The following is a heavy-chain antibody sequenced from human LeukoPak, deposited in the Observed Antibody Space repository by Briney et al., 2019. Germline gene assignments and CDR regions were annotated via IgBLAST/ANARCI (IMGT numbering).Heavy chain of an antibody. D-gene: IGHD4-17*01. CDR3: ATTVTTGVDY. Sequence: AETLSLTCAVYGGSFSGYYWSWIRQPPGKGLDWVGEINHSGSTNYNPSLKSRVTISVHTSKNQFSLKLSSVTAADTAVSYCATTVTTGVDYWGQGTLVTVSS. CDR1: GGSFSGYY. V-gene: IGHV4-34*01. J-gene: IGHJ4*02. CDR2: INHSGST.